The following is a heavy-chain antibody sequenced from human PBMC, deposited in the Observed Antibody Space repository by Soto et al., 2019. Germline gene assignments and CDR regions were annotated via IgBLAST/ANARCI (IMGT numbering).Heavy chain of an antibody. V-gene: IGHV5-51*01. D-gene: IGHD1-1*01. CDR1: GYSFTSYW. Sequence: GESLKISCKGSGYSFTSYWIGWVRQMPGKGLEWMGIIYPGDSDTRYSPSFQGQVTISADKSISTAYLQWSSLKASDTAMYYCARQIGELERPAPLDDWGQGTLVTVSS. J-gene: IGHJ4*02. CDR2: IYPGDSDT. CDR3: ARQIGELERPAPLDD.